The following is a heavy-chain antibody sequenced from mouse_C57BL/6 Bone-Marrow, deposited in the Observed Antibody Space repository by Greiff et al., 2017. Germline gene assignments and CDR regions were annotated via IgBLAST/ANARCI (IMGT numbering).Heavy chain of an antibody. D-gene: IGHD1-1*01. CDR1: GFTFSNYW. J-gene: IGHJ2*01. V-gene: IGHV6-3*01. CDR3: TEGRSFDY. CDR2: IRLKSDNYAT. Sequence: EVQGVESGGGLVQPGGSMKLSCVASGFTFSNYWMNWVRQSPEKGLEWVAQIRLKSDNYATHYAESVKGRFTISRDDSKSSVYLQMNNLRAEDTGIYYCTEGRSFDYWGQGTTLTVSS.